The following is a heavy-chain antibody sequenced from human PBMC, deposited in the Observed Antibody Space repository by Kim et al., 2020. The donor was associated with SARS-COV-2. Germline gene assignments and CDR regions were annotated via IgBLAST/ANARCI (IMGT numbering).Heavy chain of an antibody. D-gene: IGHD6-19*01. J-gene: IGHJ4*02. CDR1: GFTFSSYA. CDR2: ISYDGSNK. CDR3: ASPGYSSGWYNFYY. V-gene: IGHV3-30*04. Sequence: GGSLRLSCAASGFTFSSYAMHWVRQAPGKGLEWVAVISYDGSNKYYADSVKGRFTISRDNSKNTLYLQMNSLRAEDTAVYYCASPGYSSGWYNFYYWGQGTLVTVSS.